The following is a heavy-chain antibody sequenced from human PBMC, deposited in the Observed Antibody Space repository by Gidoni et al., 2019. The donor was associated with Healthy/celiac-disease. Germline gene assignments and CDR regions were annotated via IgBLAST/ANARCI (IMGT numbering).Heavy chain of an antibody. J-gene: IGHJ5*02. D-gene: IGHD1-26*01. CDR2: IYYSGNT. V-gene: IGHV4-39*01. CDR1: GVSISNSPYY. CDR3: ARHHPRVGFPPALIDL. Sequence: KPSETLSLTCTVSGVSISNSPYYWGWIRQPPGKCLAWIGSIYYSGNTYYNPSLRSRLTLSVDTSKNQLSLMLSSVTAADTAVYYCARHHPRVGFPPALIDLWGQGTLVTVSS.